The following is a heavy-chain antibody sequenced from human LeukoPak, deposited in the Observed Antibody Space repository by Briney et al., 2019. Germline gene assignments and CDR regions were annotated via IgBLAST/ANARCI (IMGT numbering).Heavy chain of an antibody. CDR3: SGSFGELTFFDY. CDR2: IRSKVFGGTT. V-gene: IGHV3-49*04. CDR1: GFTFSSYA. Sequence: GGSLRLSCAASGFTFSSYAMSWVRQAPGKGLEWVGFIRSKVFGGTTEYAASVKGRFTISRDDSKSIAYLQMNSLKTEDTAVYYCSGSFGELTFFDYWGQGTLVTVSS. D-gene: IGHD3-10*01. J-gene: IGHJ4*02.